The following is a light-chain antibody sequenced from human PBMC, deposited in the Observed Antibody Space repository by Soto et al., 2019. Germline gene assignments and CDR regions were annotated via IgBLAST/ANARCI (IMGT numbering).Light chain of an antibody. Sequence: QSVLTQPASVSGSPGQSITISCTGTSSDVGGYNYVSWYQQHPGKAPKLMIYDVSNRPSGVSNRFSGSKSGNTASLTISGLQAEDDAHYCSSYTSSSLYVFGTGTKLTVL. V-gene: IGLV2-14*01. J-gene: IGLJ1*01. CDR1: SSDVGGYNY. CDR2: DVS. CDR3: SSYTSSSLYV.